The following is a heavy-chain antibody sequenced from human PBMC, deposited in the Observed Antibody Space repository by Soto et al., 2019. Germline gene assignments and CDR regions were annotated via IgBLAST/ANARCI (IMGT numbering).Heavy chain of an antibody. CDR2: INPNTGGT. J-gene: IGHJ6*02. Sequence: ASVKVSCKASGYTFTEYHMHWVRQAPGQGLEWMGRINPNTGGTNYAQKFQGRVTMTRDTSISTAYMELSRLRSDDTAVYYCARDSPYGDNRLYYYSGRDVGGQGTRVPASS. CDR3: ARDSPYGDNRLYYYSGRDV. CDR1: GYTFTEYH. D-gene: IGHD7-27*01. V-gene: IGHV1-2*06.